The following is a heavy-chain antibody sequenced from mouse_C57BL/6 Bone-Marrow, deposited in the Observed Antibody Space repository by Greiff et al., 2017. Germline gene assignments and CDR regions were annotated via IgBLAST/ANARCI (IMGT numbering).Heavy chain of an antibody. CDR1: GFNIKDYY. V-gene: IGHV14-2*01. CDR2: IDPEDGET. D-gene: IGHD2-2*01. CDR3: ARSRWLRRGYFDV. Sequence: VQLQQSGAELVKPGASVKLSCTASGFNIKDYYMHWVKQRTEQGLEWIGRIDPEDGETKYAPNFQGKATITADTSSNTAYLQLSSLTSEDSAVYYCARSRWLRRGYFDVWGTGTTVTVSS. J-gene: IGHJ1*03.